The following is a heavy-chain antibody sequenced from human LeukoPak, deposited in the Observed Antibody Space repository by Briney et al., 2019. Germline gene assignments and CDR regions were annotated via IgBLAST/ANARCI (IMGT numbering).Heavy chain of an antibody. CDR2: IYSGGST. CDR1: GFTVSSNY. D-gene: IGHD3-3*01. V-gene: IGHV3-66*02. J-gene: IGHJ5*02. CDR3: ARENYDFWSGYYIWFDP. Sequence: GGSLRLSCAASGFTVSSNYMSWVRQAPGKGLEWVSVIYSGGSTYYADSVKGRFTISRDNSKNTLYLQMNSLRAEDTAVYYCARENYDFWSGYYIWFDPWGQGTLVNVSS.